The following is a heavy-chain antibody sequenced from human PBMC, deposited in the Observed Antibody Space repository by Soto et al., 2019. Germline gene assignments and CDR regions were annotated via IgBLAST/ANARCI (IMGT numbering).Heavy chain of an antibody. CDR2: INAGNGNT. Sequence: ALVKVSCKASGYTFTSYAMHWVRQAPGQRLEWMGWINAGNGNTKYSQKFQGRVTITRDTSASTAYMELSSVTAADTAVYYCARTYVTDMVVVPAAKDYMDVWGKGTTVTVSS. D-gene: IGHD2-2*01. CDR3: ARTYVTDMVVVPAAKDYMDV. CDR1: GYTFTSYA. J-gene: IGHJ6*03. V-gene: IGHV1-3*01.